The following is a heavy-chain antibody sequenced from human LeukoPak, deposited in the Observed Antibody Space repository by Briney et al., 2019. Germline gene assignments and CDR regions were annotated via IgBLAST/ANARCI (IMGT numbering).Heavy chain of an antibody. D-gene: IGHD6-6*01. CDR1: GLTFSSYA. V-gene: IGHV3-23*01. CDR3: AKEQSSSGYFDY. J-gene: IGHJ4*02. Sequence: GGSLRLSCAVSGLTFSSYAMSWVRQAPGKGLEWVSYISSSGSTIYYADSVKGRFTISRDNSKNTLYLQMDSLRAEDTALYYCAKEQSSSGYFDYWGQGTLVTVSS. CDR2: ISSSGSTI.